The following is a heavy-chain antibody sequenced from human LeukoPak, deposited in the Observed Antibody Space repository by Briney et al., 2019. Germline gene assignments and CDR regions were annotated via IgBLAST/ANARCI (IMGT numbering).Heavy chain of an antibody. Sequence: PGGSLRLSCAASGFTFSNYVMTWVRQAPGKGLEWVSAVSGGGDDTHYADSVQGRFTISRDNSKNTLYLQMNSLRAEDTAVYYCAKSSPPPINYWGQGTLVTVSS. CDR1: GFTFSNYV. J-gene: IGHJ4*02. CDR3: AKSSPPPINY. D-gene: IGHD1-14*01. CDR2: VSGGGDDT. V-gene: IGHV3-23*01.